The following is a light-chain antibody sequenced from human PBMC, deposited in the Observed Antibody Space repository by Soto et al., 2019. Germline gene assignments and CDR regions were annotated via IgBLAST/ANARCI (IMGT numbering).Light chain of an antibody. CDR1: SSDVGGYNY. CDR2: EVS. Sequence: QSVLTQPASVSGSPGQSITISCTGTSSDVGGYNYVSWDQQHPGKAPKLIMYEVSNRPSGVSNRFAGSKSGNTAPLTISGLQAEDEADYYCNSYTSKSTGVFGTGTKLTVL. J-gene: IGLJ1*01. V-gene: IGLV2-14*01. CDR3: NSYTSKSTGV.